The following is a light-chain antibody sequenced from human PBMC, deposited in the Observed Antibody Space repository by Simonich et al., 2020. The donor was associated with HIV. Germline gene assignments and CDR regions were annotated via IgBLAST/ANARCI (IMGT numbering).Light chain of an antibody. J-gene: IGKJ1*01. CDR2: AAS. CDR3: QQYYGYPWT. CDR1: QSISSY. V-gene: IGKV1-9*01. Sequence: DIQMNQSPSFLSASVGDNVTITCRASQSISSYLGWYQQKPGKAPKLLIYAASTLQSGIPSRFRGSGSGTEFTLTISSLQPEDFATYYCQQYYGYPWTFGQGTKVEIK.